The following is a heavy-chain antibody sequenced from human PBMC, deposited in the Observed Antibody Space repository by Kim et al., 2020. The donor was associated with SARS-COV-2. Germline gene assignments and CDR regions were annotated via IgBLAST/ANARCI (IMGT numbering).Heavy chain of an antibody. CDR3: AVRALAGSSQAFDL. CDR1: GFTFSTYA. Sequence: GGSLRLSCAASGFTFSTYALSWVRQAPGEGLEGVSAINSAGVKTYYADSVKGRFTISRDNSRNTLYVQMNSLRAEDTAIYYCAVRALAGSSQAFDLWGQG. D-gene: IGHD6-19*01. V-gene: IGHV3-23*01. CDR2: INSAGVKT. J-gene: IGHJ3*01.